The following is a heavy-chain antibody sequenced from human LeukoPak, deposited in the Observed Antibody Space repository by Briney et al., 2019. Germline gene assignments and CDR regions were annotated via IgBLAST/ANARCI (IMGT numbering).Heavy chain of an antibody. CDR3: AREVRGVTMVRRMDV. CDR1: GGSFSGYY. J-gene: IGHJ6*04. D-gene: IGHD3-10*01. V-gene: IGHV4-34*01. Sequence: PSETLSLTCAVYGGSFSGYYCSWIPQPPGKGLEWIGEINHSGSTNYNPSLKSRVTISVDTSKNQFSLKLSSVTAADTAVYYCAREVRGVTMVRRMDVWGKGTTVTVSS. CDR2: INHSGST.